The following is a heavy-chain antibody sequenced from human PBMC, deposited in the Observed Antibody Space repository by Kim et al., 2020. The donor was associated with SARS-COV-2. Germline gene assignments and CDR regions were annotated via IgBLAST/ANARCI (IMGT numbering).Heavy chain of an antibody. Sequence: SETLSLTCTVSGGSISGSTSYWGWIRHPPGKGLEWIGSIFYSGSTYYNPSLRSRVTISVHTSTTQFSLKLNSVTAADTAVYYCARHVIAEHFDYWGHGTL. CDR2: IFYSGST. J-gene: IGHJ4*01. D-gene: IGHD6-13*01. V-gene: IGHV4-39*01. CDR3: ARHVIAEHFDY. CDR1: GGSISGSTSY.